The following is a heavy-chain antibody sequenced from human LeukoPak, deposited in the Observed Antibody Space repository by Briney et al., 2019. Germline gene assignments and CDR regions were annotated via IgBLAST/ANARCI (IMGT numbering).Heavy chain of an antibody. CDR2: ISSSSSYI. D-gene: IGHD2-21*01. CDR3: AREKLVVIHNWFDP. Sequence: GGSLRLSCAASGFTFSSYGMSWVRQAPGKGLEWVSSISSSSSYIYYADSVKGRFTISRDNAKNSLYLQMNSLRAEDTAVYYCAREKLVVIHNWFDPWGQGTLVTVSS. J-gene: IGHJ5*02. V-gene: IGHV3-21*01. CDR1: GFTFSSYG.